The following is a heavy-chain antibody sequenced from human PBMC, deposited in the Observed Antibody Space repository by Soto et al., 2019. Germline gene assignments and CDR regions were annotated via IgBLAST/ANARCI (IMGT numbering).Heavy chain of an antibody. CDR2: ISSSSSYI. D-gene: IGHD3-10*01. CDR1: GFTFSSYS. CDR3: ARDLKKSYYYGSGSYSGFDY. V-gene: IGHV3-21*01. Sequence: GGSLRLSCAASGFTFSSYSMNWVRQAPGKGLEWVSSISSSSSYIYYADSVKGRFTISRDNAKNSLFLQMNSLRAEDTAVYYCARDLKKSYYYGSGSYSGFDYWGQGTLVTVSS. J-gene: IGHJ4*02.